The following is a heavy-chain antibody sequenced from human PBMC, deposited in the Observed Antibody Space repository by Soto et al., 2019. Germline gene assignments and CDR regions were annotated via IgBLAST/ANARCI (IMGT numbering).Heavy chain of an antibody. CDR3: ASLYCSSTSCYDY. J-gene: IGHJ4*02. CDR1: GGSISTSNYY. D-gene: IGHD2-2*01. CDR2: IYYSGST. V-gene: IGHV4-39*01. Sequence: QLQLQESGPGLVKPSETLSLICTVSGGSISTSNYYWGWIRQPPGKGLEWIGSIYYSGSTYYNPSLKSRVTISVDTSKNQCSLNLNSVTAADTAVYYCASLYCSSTSCYDYWGQGTLVTVSS.